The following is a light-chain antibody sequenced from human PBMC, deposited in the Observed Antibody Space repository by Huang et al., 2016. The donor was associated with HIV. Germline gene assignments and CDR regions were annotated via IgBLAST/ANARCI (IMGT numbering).Light chain of an antibody. V-gene: IGKV4-1*01. J-gene: IGKJ1*01. CDR2: WAS. CDR3: QQYYTSPRT. CDR1: QHIYYSFNNKIY. Sequence: DIVMTQSPDSLAASLGERVTINCKSSQHIYYSFNNKIYVALYQQRPGQPPKLLIYWASTRESGVPDRFSGSGSGTDFTLTINSLQAEDVAVYYCQQYYTSPRTFGQGTKVEIK.